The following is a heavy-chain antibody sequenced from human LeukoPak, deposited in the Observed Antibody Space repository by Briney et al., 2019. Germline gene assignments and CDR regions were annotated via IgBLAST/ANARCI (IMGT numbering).Heavy chain of an antibody. Sequence: SATLPLTCTASGGSISSYNWCWIRQPAGKGLEGIGRIYTSGSTNYNPSLKSRFTMSVDTSKNKFSLKLSSVTAADTAVYYCARDLPVRIFGVVNGRGFDPCGQGTLVTVSS. CDR2: IYTSGST. D-gene: IGHD3-3*01. J-gene: IGHJ5*02. V-gene: IGHV4-4*07. CDR1: GGSISSYN. CDR3: ARDLPVRIFGVVNGRGFDP.